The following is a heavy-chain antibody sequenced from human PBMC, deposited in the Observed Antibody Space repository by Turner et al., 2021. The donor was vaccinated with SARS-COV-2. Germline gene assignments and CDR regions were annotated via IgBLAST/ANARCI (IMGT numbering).Heavy chain of an antibody. CDR2: IKKGGSDK. J-gene: IGHJ4*02. V-gene: IGHV3-7*01. Sequence: EVQLVESGGGLVQPGGSLRISCAASGSTFSDYWMNWVRQAPGKGLEWVANIKKGGSDKYYVDSGRGRFTISRDDAENSLYLQMHSLRAEDTAVYFCARDFHTDYWGQGTLGTVSS. CDR3: ARDFHTDY. CDR1: GSTFSDYW.